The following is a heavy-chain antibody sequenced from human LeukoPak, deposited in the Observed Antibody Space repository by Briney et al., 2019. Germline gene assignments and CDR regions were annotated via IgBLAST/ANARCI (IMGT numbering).Heavy chain of an antibody. D-gene: IGHD1-1*01. CDR1: GGSISSYY. J-gene: IGHJ4*02. CDR2: MYYSGST. CDR3: ARVKNRGGWKIDY. Sequence: SETLSLTCTVSGGSISSYYWSWIRQPPGKGLEWIGYMYYSGSTNYNPSLKSRVTISVDTSKNQFSLKLSSVTAADTAVYYCARVKNRGGWKIDYWGQGTLVTVSS. V-gene: IGHV4-59*12.